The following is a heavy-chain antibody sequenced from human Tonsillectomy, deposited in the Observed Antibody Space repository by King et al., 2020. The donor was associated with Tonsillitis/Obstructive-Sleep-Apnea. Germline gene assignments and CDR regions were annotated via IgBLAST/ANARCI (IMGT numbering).Heavy chain of an antibody. Sequence: VQLVESGGGLVQPGGSLRLSCAASGFTFSSYSMNWVRQAPGKGLEWVSYISSSSSTIYYADSVKGRFTISRDNAKNSLYLQMNSLRDEDTAVYYCAREWGWYCSSTSCYADWYFDLWGRGTLVTVSS. CDR3: AREWGWYCSSTSCYADWYFDL. J-gene: IGHJ2*01. CDR2: ISSSSSTI. CDR1: GFTFSSYS. V-gene: IGHV3-48*02. D-gene: IGHD2-2*01.